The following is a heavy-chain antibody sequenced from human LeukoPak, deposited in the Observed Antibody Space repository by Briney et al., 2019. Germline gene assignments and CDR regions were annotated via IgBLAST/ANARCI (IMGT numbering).Heavy chain of an antibody. CDR2: IRYDGSNK. Sequence: PGGSLRLSCAASGFTFSSYGMHWVRQAPGKGLEWVAFIRYDGSNKYYADSVKGRFTISRDNSKNTLYLQMNSLRAEDTAVYYCAKGPKLPMIVVGSLDYWGQGTLVTVSS. D-gene: IGHD3-22*01. CDR3: AKGPKLPMIVVGSLDY. V-gene: IGHV3-30*02. CDR1: GFTFSSYG. J-gene: IGHJ4*02.